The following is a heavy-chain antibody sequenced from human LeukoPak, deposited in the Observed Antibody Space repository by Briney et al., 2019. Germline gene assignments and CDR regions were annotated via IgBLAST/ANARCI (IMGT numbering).Heavy chain of an antibody. D-gene: IGHD4-23*01. V-gene: IGHV3-74*01. CDR2: IKGDGSST. J-gene: IGHJ4*02. CDR3: VGDPDYGGYSRFDY. CDR1: GFTFSTYW. Sequence: GGSLRLSCAASGFTFSTYWMHWVRHAPGKGLVWVSRIKGDGSSTIYADSVKGRFTISRDNDKNTLYLQMNSLRGEDTAVYYCVGDPDYGGYSRFDYWGQGTLVTVSS.